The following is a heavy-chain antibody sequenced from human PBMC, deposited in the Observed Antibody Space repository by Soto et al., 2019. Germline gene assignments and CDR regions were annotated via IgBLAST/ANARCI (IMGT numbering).Heavy chain of an antibody. Sequence: SETLSLTCTVSGGSISSGGYYWSWIRQHPGKGLEWIGYIYYSGSTYYNPSLKSRVTISVDTSKNQFSLKLSSVTAADTAVYYCARGVYTVTPLGGYYYMDVWGKGTTVTVSS. D-gene: IGHD4-17*01. V-gene: IGHV4-31*03. CDR3: ARGVYTVTPLGGYYYMDV. J-gene: IGHJ6*03. CDR1: GGSISSGGYY. CDR2: IYYSGST.